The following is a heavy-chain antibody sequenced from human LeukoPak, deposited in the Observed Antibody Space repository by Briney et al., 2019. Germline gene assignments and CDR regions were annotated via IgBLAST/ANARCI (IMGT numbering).Heavy chain of an antibody. CDR1: RYTFTGYY. V-gene: IGHV1-2*04. D-gene: IGHD1-20*01. CDR2: INPNSCGT. J-gene: IGHJ4*02. CDR3: ARGAGVITGTTPTDY. Sequence: GASVQVSCKASRYTFTGYYMHWVRQAPGQGLEGMGWINPNSCGTNYPQKFQGWITMTRDTSISTTYMELSRMSSDDTAVYYCARGAGVITGTTPTDYWGQGTLVTVSS.